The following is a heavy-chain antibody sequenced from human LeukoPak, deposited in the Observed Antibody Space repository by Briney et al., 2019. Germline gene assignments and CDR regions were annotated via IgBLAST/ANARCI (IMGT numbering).Heavy chain of an antibody. CDR2: ISGSGGST. V-gene: IGHV3-23*01. D-gene: IGHD3-16*01. Sequence: PGGSLKLSCAASGFTFSSYAMSWVRQAPGKGLEWVSAISGSGGSTYYADSVKGRFTISRDNSKNTLYLQMNSLRAEDTAVYYCAKMRGDRIMIVDYFDYWGQGTLVTVSS. J-gene: IGHJ4*02. CDR1: GFTFSSYA. CDR3: AKMRGDRIMIVDYFDY.